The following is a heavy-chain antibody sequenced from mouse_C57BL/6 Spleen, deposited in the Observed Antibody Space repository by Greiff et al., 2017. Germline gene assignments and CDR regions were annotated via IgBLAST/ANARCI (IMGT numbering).Heavy chain of an antibody. D-gene: IGHD2-4*01. CDR1: GYSFTSYY. J-gene: IGHJ2*01. CDR2: IYPGSGNT. CDR3: AGDYDYERGEY. Sequence: QVQLQQSGPELVKPGASVKISCKASGYSFTSYYIHWVKQRPGQGLEWIGWIYPGSGNTKYNEKFKGKATLTADTSSSTAYMQLSSLTSEDSAVYYCAGDYDYERGEYWGQGTTLTVSS. V-gene: IGHV1-66*01.